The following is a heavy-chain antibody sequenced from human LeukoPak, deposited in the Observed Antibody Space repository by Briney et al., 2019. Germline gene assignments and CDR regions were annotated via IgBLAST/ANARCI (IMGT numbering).Heavy chain of an antibody. CDR2: IYSGGNT. CDR3: ASSLVSWFDP. Sequence: GGSLRLSCAASGFTSSSYAMSWVRQAPGKGLEWVSLIYSGGNTYYADSVKGRFTISRDNSKNTLYLQMNSLRVEDTAVYYCASSLVSWFDPWGQGTLVTVSS. J-gene: IGHJ5*02. CDR1: GFTSSSYA. D-gene: IGHD6-6*01. V-gene: IGHV3-23*03.